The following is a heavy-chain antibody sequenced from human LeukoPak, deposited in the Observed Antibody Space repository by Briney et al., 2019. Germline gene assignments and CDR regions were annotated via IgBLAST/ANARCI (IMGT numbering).Heavy chain of an antibody. V-gene: IGHV3-7*01. CDR3: ASGAGWESGY. D-gene: IGHD1-26*01. CDR2: ISQDGSEK. CDR1: GSTSSRNF. J-gene: IGHJ4*02. Sequence: PGGSLRLSCAVSGSTSSRNFMSWVRRTPEKGLEWVANISQDGSEKNYVDSVKGRFTISRDNAKNSLFLQMNSLRAEDTAIYYCASGAGWESGYWGQGTLVTVSS.